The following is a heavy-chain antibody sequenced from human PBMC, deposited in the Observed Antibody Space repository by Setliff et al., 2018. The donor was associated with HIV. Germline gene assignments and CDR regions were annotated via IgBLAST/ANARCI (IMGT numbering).Heavy chain of an antibody. CDR1: GGSLGSHY. CDR3: ASFFVTTVTNQDY. CDR2: IYNSGST. J-gene: IGHJ4*02. Sequence: SETLSLTCSVSGGSLGSHYWSWVRQPPGQGLEWIGSIYNSGSTNYNPSLTSRVTISVDTSKHQFSLKLSSVTAADTAMYYCASFFVTTVTNQDYWGQGTPVTVSS. V-gene: IGHV4-59*11. D-gene: IGHD4-17*01.